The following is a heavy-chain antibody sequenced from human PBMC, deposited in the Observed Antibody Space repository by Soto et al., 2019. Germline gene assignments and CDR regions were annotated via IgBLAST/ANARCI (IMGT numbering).Heavy chain of an antibody. V-gene: IGHV5-51*03. D-gene: IGHD1-26*01. CDR1: GYSFSNYW. CDR2: IYPDDSDA. J-gene: IGHJ3*02. Sequence: GESLKISCKGSGYSFSNYWLVWVRQMPGKGLEWMGIIYPDDSDARYSPSFQGQVTISADKSISTAYLQWSSLKASDTAMYYCAKHSHGASYYWAVDIWGQGTMVTVSS. CDR3: AKHSHGASYYWAVDI.